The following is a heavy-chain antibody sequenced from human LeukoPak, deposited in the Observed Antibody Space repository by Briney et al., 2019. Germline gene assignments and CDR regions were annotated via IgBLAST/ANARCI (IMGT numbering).Heavy chain of an antibody. Sequence: SETLSLTCAVYGGSFSGYYWSWIRQPPGKGLEWIGEINHSGSTNYNPSLKSRVTISVDTSKNQFSLKLSSVTAANTAVYYCARAPGYSSSWYVGYFQHWGQGTLVTVSS. V-gene: IGHV4-34*01. CDR2: INHSGST. CDR1: GGSFSGYY. D-gene: IGHD6-13*01. J-gene: IGHJ1*01. CDR3: ARAPGYSSSWYVGYFQH.